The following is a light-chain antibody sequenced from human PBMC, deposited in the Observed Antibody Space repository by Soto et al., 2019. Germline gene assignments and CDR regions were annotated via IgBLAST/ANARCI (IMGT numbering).Light chain of an antibody. Sequence: IQMTQSPSSVSASVGDRVSISCRASQGINNWLAWYQQKPGKAPRLLIYAASSLQSGVPSRFSGIGSGTDFTLTISSLQTEDFATYCCQQTNNFPRSFGGGTKVEPK. V-gene: IGKV1-12*01. J-gene: IGKJ4*01. CDR2: AAS. CDR1: QGINNW. CDR3: QQTNNFPRS.